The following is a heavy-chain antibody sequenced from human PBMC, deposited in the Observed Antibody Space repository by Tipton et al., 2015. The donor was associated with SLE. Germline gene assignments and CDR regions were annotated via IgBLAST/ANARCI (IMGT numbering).Heavy chain of an antibody. CDR2: IHDSGAT. J-gene: IGHJ4*02. V-gene: IGHV4-31*03. CDR1: GGSFRSGDYY. CDR3: ARHLGASFDF. Sequence: TLSLTCTVSGGSFRSGDYYWSWIRQHPGKGLVWIGYIHDSGATFSNPPLRSRSAISVDTSQNQFSLRLTSVTAADTAVYYCARHLGASFDFWGQGILVTVSS.